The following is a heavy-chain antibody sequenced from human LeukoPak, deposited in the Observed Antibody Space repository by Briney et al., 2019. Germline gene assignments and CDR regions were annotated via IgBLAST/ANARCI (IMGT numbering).Heavy chain of an antibody. V-gene: IGHV3-7*01. D-gene: IGHD3-3*01. Sequence: GGSLRLSCAASGFTFSSYWMSWVRQAPGKGLEWVANIKQDGSEKYYVDSVKGRFTISRDNAKNSLYPQMNSLRAEDTAVYYCAKSFWSAHYYYYMDVWGKGTTVTVSS. CDR2: IKQDGSEK. CDR3: AKSFWSAHYYYYMDV. J-gene: IGHJ6*03. CDR1: GFTFSSYW.